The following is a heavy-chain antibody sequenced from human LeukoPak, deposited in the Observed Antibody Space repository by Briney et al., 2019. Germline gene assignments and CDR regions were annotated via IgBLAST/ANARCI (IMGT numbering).Heavy chain of an antibody. CDR3: ARGRFLDAFDI. D-gene: IGHD3-3*01. CDR1: GGSIRSYY. CDR2: IYYSGGT. V-gene: IGHV4-59*01. Sequence: SETLSLTCTVSGGSIRSYYWSWIRQPPGKGLEWIGYIYYSGGTKYKPSLKSRVTISVDTSKNQFSLKLSSVTAADTAVYYCARGRFLDAFDIWGQGTMVTVSS. J-gene: IGHJ3*02.